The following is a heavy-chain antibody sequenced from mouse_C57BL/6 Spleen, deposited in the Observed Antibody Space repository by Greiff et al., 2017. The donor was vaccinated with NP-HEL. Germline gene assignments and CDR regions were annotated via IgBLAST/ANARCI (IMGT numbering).Heavy chain of an antibody. J-gene: IGHJ2*01. CDR1: GYSFTGYY. CDR2: INPSTGGT. Sequence: EVMLVESGPELVKPGASVKISCKASGYSFTGYYMNWVKQSPEKSLEWIGEINPSTGGTTYNQKFKAKATLTVDKSSSTAYMQLKSLTSEDSAVYYCARNLAFDYWGQGTTLTVSS. CDR3: ARNLAFDY. V-gene: IGHV1-42*01.